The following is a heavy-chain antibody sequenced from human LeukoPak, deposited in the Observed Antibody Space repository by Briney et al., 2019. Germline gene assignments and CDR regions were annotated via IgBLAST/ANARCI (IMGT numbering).Heavy chain of an antibody. CDR1: GFTVNSNY. CDR3: ATYSRLNAREFQC. D-gene: IGHD3-10*02. V-gene: IGHV3-66*01. J-gene: IGHJ1*01. Sequence: PGGSLRLSCAASGFTVNSNYMSWVRQAPGKGLEWVSVIYAGGSTYYTDSVKGRFTISRDNAKNSLYLQMNSLRAEDTAIYYCATYSRLNAREFQCWGQGTVVTVSS. CDR2: IYAGGST.